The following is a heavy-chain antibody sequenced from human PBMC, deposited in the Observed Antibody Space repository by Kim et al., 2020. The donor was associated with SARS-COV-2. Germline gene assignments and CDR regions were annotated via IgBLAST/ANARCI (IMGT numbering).Heavy chain of an antibody. V-gene: IGHV1-2*02. D-gene: IGHD5-18*01. CDR1: GYTFTGYY. J-gene: IGHJ6*02. CDR3: ARDFARYSYGLPRMDV. Sequence: ASVKVSCKASGYTFTGYYMHWVRQAPGQGLEWMGWINPNSGGTNYAQKFQGRVTMTRDTSISTAYMELSRLRSDDTAVYYCARDFARYSYGLPRMDVWGQGTTVTVSS. CDR2: INPNSGGT.